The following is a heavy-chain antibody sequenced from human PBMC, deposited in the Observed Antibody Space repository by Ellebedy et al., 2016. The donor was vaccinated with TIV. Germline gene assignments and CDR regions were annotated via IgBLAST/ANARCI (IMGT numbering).Heavy chain of an antibody. CDR2: IYYSGTT. CDR3: ARETDFWSDSSYFDY. V-gene: IGHV4-30-4*01. D-gene: IGHD3-3*01. J-gene: IGHJ4*02. Sequence: SETLSLXCSVSGGSINSGDYYWSWIRQPPGKGLEWLGYIYYSGTTYYNTSLKNRITISVDTSKNQFSLRLSSVTAADTAVYFCARETDFWSDSSYFDYWGQGILVTISS. CDR1: GGSINSGDYY.